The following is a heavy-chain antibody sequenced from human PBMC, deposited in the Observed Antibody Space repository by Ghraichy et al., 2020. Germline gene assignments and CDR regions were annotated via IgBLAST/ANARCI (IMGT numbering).Heavy chain of an antibody. V-gene: IGHV4-39*01. Sequence: SETLSLTCTVSGGSISSSSYYWGWIRQPPGKGLEWIGSIYYSGSTYYNPSLKSRVTISVDTSKNQFSLKLSSVTAADTAVYYCARHLHSSGWFLRDPAFDIWGQGTMVTVSS. CDR3: ARHLHSSGWFLRDPAFDI. J-gene: IGHJ3*02. D-gene: IGHD6-19*01. CDR2: IYYSGST. CDR1: GGSISSSSYY.